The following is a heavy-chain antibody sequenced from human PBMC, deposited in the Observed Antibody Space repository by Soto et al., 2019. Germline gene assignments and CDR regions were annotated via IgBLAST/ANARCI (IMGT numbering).Heavy chain of an antibody. D-gene: IGHD2-8*01. J-gene: IGHJ5*02. Sequence: QVQLQESGPGLVKPSQTLSLTCTVSGGSISSGDYYWSWIRQPPGKGLEWIGYIYYSGSTYYNPSLQSRFTISVDTSKTQFSLKLSSVTAADTAVYYCASSGYCTNGVCYTLFDPLGHGTLVTVSS. CDR1: GGSISSGDYY. CDR2: IYYSGST. V-gene: IGHV4-30-4*01. CDR3: ASSGYCTNGVCYTLFDP.